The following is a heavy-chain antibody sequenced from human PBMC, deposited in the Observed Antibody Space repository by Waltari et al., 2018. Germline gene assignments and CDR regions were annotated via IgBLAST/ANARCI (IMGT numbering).Heavy chain of an antibody. CDR3: ARVARGGYYTGWFDT. CDR2: IYYSGTT. V-gene: IGHV4-39*07. D-gene: IGHD3-3*01. Sequence: QLQLQESGPGLVKPSETLSLTCSVSGGSISSTSHYWAWIRQPPGKGLEWIGSIYYSGTTYYNFSLKSLVTLSVDTSKNQFSLKLSSVTAADTAMYFCARVARGGYYTGWFDTWGQGALVTVSS. CDR1: GGSISSTSHY. J-gene: IGHJ5*02.